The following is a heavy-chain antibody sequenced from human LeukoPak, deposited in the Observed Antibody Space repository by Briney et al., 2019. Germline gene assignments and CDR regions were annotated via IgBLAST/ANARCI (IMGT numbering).Heavy chain of an antibody. J-gene: IGHJ4*02. CDR3: ASREDYYDTGYYFDY. D-gene: IGHD3-22*01. Sequence: SETLSLTCNVSGGSISSYYWGWIRQPPGKGLEWIGSIYYSGSTYYNPSLKSRVTISVDTSKNQFSLKLSSVTAADTAVYYCASREDYYDTGYYFDYWGQGTLVTVSS. CDR1: GGSISSYY. V-gene: IGHV4-39*01. CDR2: IYYSGST.